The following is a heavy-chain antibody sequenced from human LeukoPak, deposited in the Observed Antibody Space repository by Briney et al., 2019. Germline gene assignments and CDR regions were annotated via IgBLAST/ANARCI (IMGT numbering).Heavy chain of an antibody. CDR3: ARHRSELGSDY. J-gene: IGHJ4*02. CDR1: GGSISSSSYY. D-gene: IGHD1-26*01. CDR2: IYYSGST. V-gene: IGHV4-39*01. Sequence: SETLSITCTVSGGSISSSSYYWGWIRQPPGKGLEWIGSIYYSGSTYYNPSLKSRVTISVDTSKNQFSLKLSSVTAAHTAVYYCARHRSELGSDYWGQGTLVTVSS.